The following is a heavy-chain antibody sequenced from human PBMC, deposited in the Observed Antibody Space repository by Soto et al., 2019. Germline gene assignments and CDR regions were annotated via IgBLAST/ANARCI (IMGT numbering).Heavy chain of an antibody. CDR2: IYHSGTT. CDR1: CGSISSDGFF. CDR3: ARDEDHGSGLSGGMDV. V-gene: IGHV4-31*03. D-gene: IGHD3-10*01. J-gene: IGHJ6*02. Sequence: QVQLQESGPGLVKPSETLSLSCHVSCGSISSDGFFWSWVRQQPARGLGGIGYIYHSGTTYYNPSLQSRITISVDTSKNQFSLKLRSVTAADTAVYFCARDEDHGSGLSGGMDVWGQGTAVTVS.